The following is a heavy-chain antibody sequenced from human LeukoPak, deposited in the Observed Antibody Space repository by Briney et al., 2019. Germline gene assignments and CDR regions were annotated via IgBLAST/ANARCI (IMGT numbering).Heavy chain of an antibody. J-gene: IGHJ4*02. Sequence: GGSLRLSCAASGFTFSDYFMSWIRQAPGKGLQWVSYISSDGSIKKYADSVKGRLTISRDNAKNSLYLQMKSLRAEDTAVYYCARGSFGPGRPVYWGQGTLVTVSS. V-gene: IGHV3-11*01. CDR2: ISSDGSIK. D-gene: IGHD3/OR15-3a*01. CDR3: ARGSFGPGRPVY. CDR1: GFTFSDYF.